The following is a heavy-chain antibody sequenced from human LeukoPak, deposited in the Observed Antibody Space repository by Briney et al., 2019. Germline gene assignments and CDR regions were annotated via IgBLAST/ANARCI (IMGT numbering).Heavy chain of an antibody. D-gene: IGHD5-12*01. Sequence: GGSLRLSCTASGFTFSRYWMTWVRQAPGKGLEWVANIKEDGSAKYYVDSMKGRFTISRDNAKNSLYLQINSLRAEDTAVYYCARDSPGYGGYSYWGQGSLVTVSS. CDR1: GFTFSRYW. V-gene: IGHV3-7*04. CDR2: IKEDGSAK. CDR3: ARDSPGYGGYSY. J-gene: IGHJ4*02.